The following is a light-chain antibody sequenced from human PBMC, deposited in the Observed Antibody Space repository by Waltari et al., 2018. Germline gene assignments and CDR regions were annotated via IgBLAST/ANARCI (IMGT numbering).Light chain of an antibody. CDR3: ALYMGSGIWV. CDR1: SGSVSPTSS. J-gene: IGLJ3*02. CDR2: KGS. Sequence: QTVVTQEPSLSVSPGGTVTLPCALTSGSVSPTSSATWYQQTPGQPPRTLVYKGSSRSSGVPDRFSGSIFGNKAALTITGAQADDECNYYCALYMGSGIWVFGGGTKLTVL. V-gene: IGLV8-61*01.